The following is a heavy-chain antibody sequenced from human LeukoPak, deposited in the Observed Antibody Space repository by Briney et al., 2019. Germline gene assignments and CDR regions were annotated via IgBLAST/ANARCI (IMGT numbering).Heavy chain of an antibody. J-gene: IGHJ5*02. CDR3: ARDLYGDYVFLSYNWFDP. D-gene: IGHD4-17*01. CDR1: GYTFTNYA. V-gene: IGHV7-4-1*02. CDR2: INTNTGNP. Sequence: GASVKVSCKASGYTFTNYAMNWVRQAPGQGLEWMGWINTNTGNPTYAQGFTGRFVFSLDTSVSTAYLQISSLKAEDTAVYYCARDLYGDYVFLSYNWFDPWGQGTLVTVSS.